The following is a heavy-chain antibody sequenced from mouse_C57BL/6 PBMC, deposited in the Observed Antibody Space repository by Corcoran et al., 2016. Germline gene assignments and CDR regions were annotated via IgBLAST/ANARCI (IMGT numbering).Heavy chain of an antibody. CDR3: AREAELTGFDY. Sequence: QIQLVQSGPELKKPGETVKISCKASGYTFTTYGMRGVKQAPGKGLRWMGWINTYSGVPTYGDDFKGRFAFSLETSASTAYLQINNLKNEDTATYFCAREAELTGFDYWGQGTTLTVSS. CDR2: INTYSGVP. V-gene: IGHV9-3*01. J-gene: IGHJ2*01. CDR1: GYTFTTYG. D-gene: IGHD4-1*01.